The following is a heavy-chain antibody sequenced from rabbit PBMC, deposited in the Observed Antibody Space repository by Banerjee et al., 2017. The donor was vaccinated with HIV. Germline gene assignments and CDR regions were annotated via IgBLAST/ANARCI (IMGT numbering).Heavy chain of an antibody. D-gene: IGHD6-1*01. J-gene: IGHJ4*01. CDR2: IYAGSSGSA. V-gene: IGHV1S40*01. Sequence: QQLVESGGGLVKPGASLTLTCTASGFDLSSGYYMCWVRQAPGKGLELIACIYAGSSGSASYASWAKGRFTISKTSSTTVTLQMTSLTAADTATYFCARDVVDRYGYDFNLWGPGTLVTVS. CDR3: ARDVVDRYGYDFNL. CDR1: GFDLSSGYY.